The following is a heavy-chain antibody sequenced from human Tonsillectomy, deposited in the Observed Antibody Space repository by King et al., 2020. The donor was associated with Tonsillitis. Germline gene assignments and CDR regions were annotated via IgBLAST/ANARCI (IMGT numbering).Heavy chain of an antibody. J-gene: IGHJ4*02. CDR3: ATFGRRYXLXGYYRALDY. CDR2: FDPEDGET. D-gene: IGHD3-9*01. Sequence: VQLVQSGAEVKKPGASVKVSCKVSGYTLTELSMHWVRQAPGKGLEWMGGFDPEDGETIYAQKFQGRVTMTXDTPTDTAYXELSSLRSEDTAVSYCATFGRRYXLXGYYRALDYWGQXTXVTVSS. CDR1: GYTLTELS. V-gene: IGHV1-24*01.